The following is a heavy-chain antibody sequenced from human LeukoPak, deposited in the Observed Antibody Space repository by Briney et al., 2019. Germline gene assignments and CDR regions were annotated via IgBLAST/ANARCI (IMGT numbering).Heavy chain of an antibody. V-gene: IGHV3-23*01. J-gene: IGHJ4*02. CDR3: AKDGSPITMVRGVIID. D-gene: IGHD3-10*01. CDR2: ISGSGGST. CDR1: GFTFSSYA. Sequence: GGSLRLSCAASGFTFSSYAMSWVRQAPGKGLEWVSAISGSGGSTYYADSVKGRFTISRDNSKNTLYLQMKSLRAEDTAVYYCAKDGSPITMVRGVIIDWGQGTLVTVSS.